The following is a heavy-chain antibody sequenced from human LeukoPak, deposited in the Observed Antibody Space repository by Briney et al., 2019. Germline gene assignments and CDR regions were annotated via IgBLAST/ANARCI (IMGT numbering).Heavy chain of an antibody. V-gene: IGHV3-30*18. J-gene: IGHJ4*02. CDR2: ISYDGSNK. Sequence: GGSLRLSCAASGFTLSSYGMHWVRQAPGKGLEWVAVISYDGSNKYYADSVKGRFTISRDNSKNTLYLQMNSLRAEDTAVYYCAKDNEGYGSGQFDYWGKGTLVTVS. CDR1: GFTLSSYG. D-gene: IGHD3-10*01. CDR3: AKDNEGYGSGQFDY.